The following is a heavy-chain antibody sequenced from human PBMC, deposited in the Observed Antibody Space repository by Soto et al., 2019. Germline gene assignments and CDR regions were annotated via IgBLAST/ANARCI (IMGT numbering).Heavy chain of an antibody. CDR3: AKEMATMYLDY. Sequence: GGSLRLSCAASGFTFDGYTMHWVRQAPGKGLEWVSLISWDGRNTDYVDSVKGRFTISRDNSKNSLYLQMNSLRTEDTALYYCAKEMATMYLDYWGQGTQVTVSS. J-gene: IGHJ4*02. D-gene: IGHD5-12*01. CDR2: ISWDGRNT. CDR1: GFTFDGYT. V-gene: IGHV3-43*01.